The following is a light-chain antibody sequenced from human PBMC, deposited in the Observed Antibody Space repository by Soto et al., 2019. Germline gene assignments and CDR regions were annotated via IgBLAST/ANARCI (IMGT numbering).Light chain of an antibody. CDR1: RDITDY. Sequence: DIQMTQSPSSRSASLGDRVTITCRASRDITDYLAWYQQKPGQVPKLLMYAASTLQSGVPSRFTASGSGTDGTITISSLQTEDVATYYCQKYNSATRTFGQGTKVDIK. J-gene: IGKJ1*01. CDR2: AAS. CDR3: QKYNSATRT. V-gene: IGKV1-27*01.